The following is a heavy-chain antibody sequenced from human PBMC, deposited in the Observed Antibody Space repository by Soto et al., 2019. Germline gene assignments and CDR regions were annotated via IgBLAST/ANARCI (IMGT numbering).Heavy chain of an antibody. CDR1: GFTFRAYY. V-gene: IGHV3-11*01. J-gene: IGHJ5*02. Sequence: PGGSLRLSCTASGFTFRAYYMNWIRPAPGKGLEWVSYISTGGSTIFYADSVKGRFTISRDNDKNSLYLQMDSLRADDTGVYYCAKHQGVELVPLANVDWFDPWGQGSVVTVSS. D-gene: IGHD1-26*01. CDR3: AKHQGVELVPLANVDWFDP. CDR2: ISTGGSTI.